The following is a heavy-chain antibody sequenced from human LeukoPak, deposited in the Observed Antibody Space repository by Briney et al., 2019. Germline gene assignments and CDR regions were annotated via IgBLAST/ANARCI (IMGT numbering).Heavy chain of an antibody. D-gene: IGHD3-22*01. CDR3: ARIPMDAYYDSSGYYLDY. CDR1: GFTFSSYG. V-gene: IGHV3-30*19. J-gene: IGHJ4*02. CDR2: IWYDGSNK. Sequence: GGSLRLSCAASGFTFSSYGMHWVRQAPGKGLEWVAVIWYDGSNKYYADSVKGRFTISRDNSKNTLYLQMNSLRAEDTAVYYCARIPMDAYYDSSGYYLDYWGQGTLVTVSS.